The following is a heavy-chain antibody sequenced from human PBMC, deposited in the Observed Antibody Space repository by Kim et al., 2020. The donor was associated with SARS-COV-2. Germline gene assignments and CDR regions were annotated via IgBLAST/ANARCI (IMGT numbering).Heavy chain of an antibody. V-gene: IGHV4-59*01. D-gene: IGHD3-3*01. Sequence: PTLNGRVTISVDTSKNQFSLKLSSVTAADTAVYYCARTYYDFWSGYLDYWGQGTLVTVSS. J-gene: IGHJ4*02. CDR3: ARTYYDFWSGYLDY.